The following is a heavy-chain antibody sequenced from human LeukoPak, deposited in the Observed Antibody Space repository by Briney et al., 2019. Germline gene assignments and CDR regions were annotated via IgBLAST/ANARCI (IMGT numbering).Heavy chain of an antibody. Sequence: PSETLSLTCTVSGGSISSYYWSWIRQPPGKGLEWIGYIYYSGSTNYNPSLKSRVTISVDTSKNQFSLKLSSVTAADTAVYYCARRRSGSYYIDYWGQGTLVTVSS. V-gene: IGHV4-59*08. D-gene: IGHD1-26*01. CDR2: IYYSGST. J-gene: IGHJ4*02. CDR3: ARRRSGSYYIDY. CDR1: GGSISSYY.